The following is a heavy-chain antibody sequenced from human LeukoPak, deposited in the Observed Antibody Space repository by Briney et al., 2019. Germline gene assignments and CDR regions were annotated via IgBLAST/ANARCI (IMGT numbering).Heavy chain of an antibody. Sequence: QTGGSLRLSCAASGFTFSSYGMHWVRQAPGKGLEWVAFIRYDGSNKYYADSVKGRFTISRDNAKNTLYLQMNSLRVEDTAVYYCASRDQSCSGSRCYPIDYWGQGTLVTVSS. J-gene: IGHJ4*02. D-gene: IGHD2-15*01. CDR2: IRYDGSNK. V-gene: IGHV3-30*02. CDR1: GFTFSSYG. CDR3: ASRDQSCSGSRCYPIDY.